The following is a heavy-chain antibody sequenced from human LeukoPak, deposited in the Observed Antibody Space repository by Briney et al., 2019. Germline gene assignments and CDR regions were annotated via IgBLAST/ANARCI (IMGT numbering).Heavy chain of an antibody. Sequence: SETLSLTCTVSGGSINSYYWIWIRQPAGKGLEWIGRIYTSGSTNYNPSLKSRVTMSVDTSKNQFSLKLSSVTAADTAVYYCARSYYDFWSGSPNDAFDIWGQGTMVTVSS. CDR3: ARSYYDFWSGSPNDAFDI. CDR2: IYTSGST. D-gene: IGHD3-3*01. CDR1: GGSINSYY. V-gene: IGHV4-4*07. J-gene: IGHJ3*02.